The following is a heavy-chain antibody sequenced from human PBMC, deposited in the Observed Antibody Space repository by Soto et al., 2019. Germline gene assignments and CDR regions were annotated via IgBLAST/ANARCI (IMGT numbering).Heavy chain of an antibody. V-gene: IGHV4-59*12. Sequence: SETLSLTCTVSGGSISSYYWSWIRQPPGKGLEWIGYIYYTGSTYYNPSLKSRVTMSVDTSKSQFSLTLNSVTAADTAMYYCARGFAIGWYTYYFDYWGQGPLVTVSS. CDR3: ARGFAIGWYTYYFDY. D-gene: IGHD6-19*01. CDR2: IYYTGST. J-gene: IGHJ4*02. CDR1: GGSISSYY.